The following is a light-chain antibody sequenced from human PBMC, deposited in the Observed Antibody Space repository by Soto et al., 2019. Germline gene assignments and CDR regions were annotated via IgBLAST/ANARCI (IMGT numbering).Light chain of an antibody. CDR2: GAS. V-gene: IGKV3-15*01. Sequence: IVLTQSPATLPVSPGETGTLSCRASQSVDSKLAWYQQKPGQGPRLLIYGASTRATGVPARFSGSGSGTEFTLTISSLQSEDFAIYYCQQYNNWPPLTFGQGTKREIK. J-gene: IGKJ2*01. CDR1: QSVDSK. CDR3: QQYNNWPPLT.